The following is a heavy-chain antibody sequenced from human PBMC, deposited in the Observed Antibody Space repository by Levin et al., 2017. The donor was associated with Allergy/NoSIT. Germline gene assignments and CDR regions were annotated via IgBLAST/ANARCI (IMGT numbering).Heavy chain of an antibody. CDR2: IKSKGSGETT. CDR1: GLIFSNAW. J-gene: IGHJ5*02. V-gene: IGHV3-15*01. Sequence: GESLKISCEASGLIFSNAWMSWVRQAPGKGLEWVGRIKSKGSGETTDYAAPVKGRFTISRDDSKNTVYLQMNSLITEDTAVYYCADLGWFDPRGQGTLVTVSS. D-gene: IGHD2-21*02. CDR3: ADLGWFDP.